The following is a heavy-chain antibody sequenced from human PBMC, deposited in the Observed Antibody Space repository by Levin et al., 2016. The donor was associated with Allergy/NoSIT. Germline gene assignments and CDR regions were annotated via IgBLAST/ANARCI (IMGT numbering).Heavy chain of an antibody. V-gene: IGHV1-2*02. CDR2: INPGTGGT. J-gene: IGHJ4*02. CDR1: GYTFTGYY. Sequence: ASVKVSCKASGYTFTGYYLHWVRQAPGQGLEWMGWINPGTGGTNYAQKFQGRVTMTRDTSISTAYMGLSGLRSDDTALYYCAREGGIAATDFDYWGQGTLVTVSS. D-gene: IGHD6-13*01. CDR3: AREGGIAATDFDY.